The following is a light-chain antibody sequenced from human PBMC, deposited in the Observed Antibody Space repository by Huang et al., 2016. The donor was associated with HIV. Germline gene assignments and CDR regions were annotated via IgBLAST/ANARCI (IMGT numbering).Light chain of an antibody. Sequence: EIVMTQSPATLSVSPGERATLSCRGSQSVSSNLAWYQQKPGQAPRLLIYGASTRATGVPARFSGSGSGTEFTLAISSRQSEDFVIYYCQQYNNWPRTFGQGTRVEIK. V-gene: IGKV3-15*01. J-gene: IGKJ1*01. CDR2: GAS. CDR1: QSVSSN. CDR3: QQYNNWPRT.